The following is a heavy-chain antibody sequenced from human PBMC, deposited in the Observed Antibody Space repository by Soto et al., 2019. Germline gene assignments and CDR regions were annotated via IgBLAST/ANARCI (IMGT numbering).Heavy chain of an antibody. J-gene: IGHJ3*01. CDR3: TRGIASSSLVTFDV. CDR2: ISSTSTNI. CDR1: GFTFSRYI. Sequence: VQLVESGGGVVQPGRSLRLSCAASGFTFSRYIMHWVRQAPGQGLEWIATISSTSTNIYYADSVKGRITISRDNPKNSLSLQMDSLRREDTAVYYCTRGIASSSLVTFDVWGQGTMVTVSP. V-gene: IGHV3-21*01. D-gene: IGHD2-21*01.